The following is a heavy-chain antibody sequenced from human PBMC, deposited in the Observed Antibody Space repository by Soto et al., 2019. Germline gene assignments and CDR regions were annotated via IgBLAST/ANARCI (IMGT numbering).Heavy chain of an antibody. CDR1: GGTFSSYA. J-gene: IGHJ4*02. V-gene: IGHV1-69*13. CDR2: IIPIFGTA. Sequence: SVKVSCKASGGTFSSYAISWVRQAPGQGLEWMGGIIPIFGTANYAQKFQGRVTITADESTSTAYMELSSLRSEDTAVYYCARDRGYCSGGSCYSGHVFDYWGQGTLVPVSS. D-gene: IGHD2-15*01. CDR3: ARDRGYCSGGSCYSGHVFDY.